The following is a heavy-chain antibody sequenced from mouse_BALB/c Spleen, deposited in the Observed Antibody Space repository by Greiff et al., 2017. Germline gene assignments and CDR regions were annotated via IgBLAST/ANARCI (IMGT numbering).Heavy chain of an antibody. CDR1: GFTFSSYA. CDR2: ISSGGSYT. J-gene: IGHJ4*01. CDR3: ARRGDVLYAMDY. Sequence: EVMLVESGGGLVKPGGSLKLSCAASGFTFSSYAMSWVRQTPEKRLEWVATISSGGSYTYYPDSVKGRFTISRDNAKNTLYLQMSSLRSEDTAMYYCARRGDVLYAMDYWGQGTSVTVSS. V-gene: IGHV5-9-1*01.